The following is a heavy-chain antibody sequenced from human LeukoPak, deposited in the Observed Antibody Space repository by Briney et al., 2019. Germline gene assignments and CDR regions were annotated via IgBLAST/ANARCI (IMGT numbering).Heavy chain of an antibody. D-gene: IGHD5-18*01. V-gene: IGHV3-21*01. J-gene: IGHJ4*02. CDR3: AREGYSYGKAPDY. CDR2: ISSSSSYI. CDR1: GFTFSSYA. Sequence: GGSLRLSCAASGFTFSSYAMNWVRQAPGKGLEWVSSISSSSSYIYYADSVKGRFTISRDNAKNSLYLQMNSLRAEDTAVYYCAREGYSYGKAPDYWGQGTLVTVSS.